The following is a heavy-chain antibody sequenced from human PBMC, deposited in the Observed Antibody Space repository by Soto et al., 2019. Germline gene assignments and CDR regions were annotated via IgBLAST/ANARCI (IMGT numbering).Heavy chain of an antibody. CDR3: VKVGVGCSGGSCYSGLYGMDV. J-gene: IGHJ6*02. V-gene: IGHV3-64D*06. CDR1: GFTFSSYA. CDR2: ISSNGGST. Sequence: PGGSLRLSCVASGFTFSSYAMHWVRQAPGKGLEYVSAISSNGGSTYYADSVKGRFTISRDNSKNTLYLQMSSLRAEDTAVYYCVKVGVGCSGGSCYSGLYGMDVWGQGTTVTVSS. D-gene: IGHD2-15*01.